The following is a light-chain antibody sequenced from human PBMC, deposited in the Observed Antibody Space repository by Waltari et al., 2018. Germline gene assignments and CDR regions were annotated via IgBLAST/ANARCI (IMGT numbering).Light chain of an antibody. CDR2: QDT. CDR1: TLRHKY. J-gene: IGLJ1*01. Sequence: SYELTQPPSVSVSPGQTASIPYSGDTLRHKYTSWYQQKPGQSPVLIVYQDTTRPSGITGRFSGSTSGNTGNTSTLTISGTQAMDEADYYCQTWDSNTAVFGSGTKLTVL. CDR3: QTWDSNTAV. V-gene: IGLV3-1*01.